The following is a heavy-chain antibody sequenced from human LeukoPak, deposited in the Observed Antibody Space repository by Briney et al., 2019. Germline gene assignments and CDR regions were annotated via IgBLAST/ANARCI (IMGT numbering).Heavy chain of an antibody. D-gene: IGHD3-3*01. Sequence: GGSLRLSCAASGFTFSNYWMSWVRQAPGKGLEWVANIKQDGSEKYYVDSVKGRFTISRDNAKNSLYLQMNSLRAEDTAVHYCAREFLYDFWSGYYYYYYGMDVWGQGTTVTVSS. CDR3: AREFLYDFWSGYYYYYYGMDV. CDR1: GFTFSNYW. CDR2: IKQDGSEK. V-gene: IGHV3-7*01. J-gene: IGHJ6*02.